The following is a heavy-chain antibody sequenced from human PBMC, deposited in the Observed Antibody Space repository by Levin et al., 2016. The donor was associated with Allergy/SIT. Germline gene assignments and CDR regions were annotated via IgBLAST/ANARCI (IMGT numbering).Heavy chain of an antibody. V-gene: IGHV1-46*01. Sequence: WVRQAPGQGLEWMGIINPSGGSTSYAQKFQGRVTMTRDTSTSTVYMELSSLRSEDTAVYYCARGTLDGDYVGNYYYYYGMDVWGQGTTVTVSS. D-gene: IGHD4-17*01. J-gene: IGHJ6*02. CDR2: INPSGGST. CDR3: ARGTLDGDYVGNYYYYYGMDV.